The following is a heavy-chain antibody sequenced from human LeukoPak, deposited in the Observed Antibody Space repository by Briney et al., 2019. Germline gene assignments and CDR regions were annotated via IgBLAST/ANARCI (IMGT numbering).Heavy chain of an antibody. J-gene: IGHJ6*03. CDR2: IYYSGST. CDR3: ARRPPRGSGYYYYYYYMDV. Sequence: SETLSLTCTVSGGSISSNSYYWGWIRPPPGKGLAWIGSIYYSGSTYYNPSLKNRLTISVDTSKNQFSLKLSSVTAADTAVYYCARRPPRGSGYYYYYYYMDVWGKGTTVTISS. D-gene: IGHD3-22*01. CDR1: GGSISSNSYY. V-gene: IGHV4-39*01.